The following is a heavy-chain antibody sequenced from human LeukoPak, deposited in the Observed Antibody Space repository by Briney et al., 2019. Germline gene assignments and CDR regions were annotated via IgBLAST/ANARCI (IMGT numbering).Heavy chain of an antibody. Sequence: PSETLSLTCTVSGGSISSYYWSWIRQPAGEGLEWIGRIYSSGSTNYNPSPSLKSRVTMSVDTSKNQFSLKLSSVTAADTAVYYCARASSPIAARQAGAFDIWGQGTMVTVSS. J-gene: IGHJ3*02. CDR2: IYSSGST. CDR3: ARASSPIAARQAGAFDI. D-gene: IGHD6-6*01. CDR1: GGSISSYY. V-gene: IGHV4-4*07.